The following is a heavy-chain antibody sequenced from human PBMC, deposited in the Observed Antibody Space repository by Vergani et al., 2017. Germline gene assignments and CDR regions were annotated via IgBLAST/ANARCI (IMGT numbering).Heavy chain of an antibody. CDR2: IYPNGNG. J-gene: IGHJ5*02. Sequence: QLQLHKSGPGLVKPSETLSLTCTVSGGSMSDFYWTWIRQPAGRGLEWIGRIYPNGNGNYNESLRSRLTMSIDTSRSQFSLSLSSVTAADTAVYYCAGGNCGVNCPKYNWLAPWGRGILVTVSS. D-gene: IGHD2-21*01. V-gene: IGHV4-4*07. CDR1: GGSMSDFY. CDR3: AGGNCGVNCPKYNWLAP.